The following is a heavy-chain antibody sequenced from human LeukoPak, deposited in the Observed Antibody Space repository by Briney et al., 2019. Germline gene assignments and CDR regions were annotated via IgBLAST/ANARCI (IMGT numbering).Heavy chain of an antibody. D-gene: IGHD3-22*01. CDR1: GGSISIGSYY. Sequence: SQTLSLTCTVSGGSISIGSYYGSWVRQPAGKGLGWIGLIFTSGSTNYNPSLKSRVSISVDTSKNQFSLKLRSVTAADTAVYYCARELWSYDSSGYPFDYWGQGTLVTVSS. J-gene: IGHJ4*02. V-gene: IGHV4-61*02. CDR3: ARELWSYDSSGYPFDY. CDR2: IFTSGST.